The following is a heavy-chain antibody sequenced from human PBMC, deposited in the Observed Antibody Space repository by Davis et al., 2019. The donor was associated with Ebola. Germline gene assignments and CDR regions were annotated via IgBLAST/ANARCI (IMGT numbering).Heavy chain of an antibody. CDR1: GYTFTSYA. J-gene: IGHJ4*02. D-gene: IGHD6-19*01. CDR3: ARKARGWQGFDY. Sequence: ASVKVSCKASGYTFTSYAISWVRQAPGQGLEWMGGIIPIFGTANYAQKLQGRVTMTTDTSTSTAYMELRSLRSDDTAVYYCARKARGWQGFDYWGQGTLVTVSS. V-gene: IGHV1-18*01. CDR2: IIPIFGTA.